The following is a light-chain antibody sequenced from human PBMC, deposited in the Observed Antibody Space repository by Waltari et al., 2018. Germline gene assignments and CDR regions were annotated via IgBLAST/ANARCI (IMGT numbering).Light chain of an antibody. V-gene: IGLV2-8*01. CDR3: SSYGGSNNLV. CDR2: GVS. Sequence: QSALTQPPSASGSPGQSVTISCTGTSRDVGGYNYVSWYQQHPGKAPKVMIYGVSKRPAGVPDRVSGSKSGNTASLTVSGVQAEDEADYYCSSYGGSNNLVFGGGTKLTVL. CDR1: SRDVGGYNY. J-gene: IGLJ3*02.